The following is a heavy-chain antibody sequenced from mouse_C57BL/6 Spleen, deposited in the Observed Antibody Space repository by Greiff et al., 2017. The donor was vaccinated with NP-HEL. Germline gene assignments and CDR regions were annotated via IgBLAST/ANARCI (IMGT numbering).Heavy chain of an antibody. Sequence: EVQLKQSGPELVKPVASVKISCKASGYSFTGYYMHWVKQSHGNILDWIGYIYPYNGVSSYNQKFKGKATLTVDKSSSKAYMELRSLTSEDSAVYYCASRGSSYVNYAMDYWGQGTSVTVSS. D-gene: IGHD1-1*01. V-gene: IGHV1-31*01. CDR1: GYSFTGYY. CDR2: IYPYNGVS. CDR3: ASRGSSYVNYAMDY. J-gene: IGHJ4*01.